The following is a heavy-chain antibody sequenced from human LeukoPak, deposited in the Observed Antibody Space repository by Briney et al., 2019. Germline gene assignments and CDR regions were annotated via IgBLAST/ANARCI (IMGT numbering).Heavy chain of an antibody. CDR2: IIPIFGTA. D-gene: IGHD6-6*01. V-gene: IGHV1-69*05. CDR3: ASIAAPGAFDI. J-gene: IGHJ3*02. CDR1: GGTFSSYA. Sequence: SVKVSCKASGGTFSSYAISWVRQAPGQGLEWMGGIIPIFGTANYAQKFQGRVTITTNESTSTAYMELSSLRSEDTAVYYCASIAAPGAFDIWGQGTMVTVSS.